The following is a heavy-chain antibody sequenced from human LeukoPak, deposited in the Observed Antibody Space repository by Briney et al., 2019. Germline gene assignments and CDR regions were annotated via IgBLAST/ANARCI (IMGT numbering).Heavy chain of an antibody. J-gene: IGHJ4*02. V-gene: IGHV3-30-3*01. CDR3: ARDVIVGATWAIFDY. CDR2: ISYDGSNK. Sequence: GGSLRLSCAASGFTFSSYAMHWVRQAPGKGLEWVAVISYDGSNKYYADSVKGRFTISRDNSKNTLYLQMNSLRAEDTAVYYCARDVIVGATWAIFDYWGQGTLVTVSS. D-gene: IGHD1-26*01. CDR1: GFTFSSYA.